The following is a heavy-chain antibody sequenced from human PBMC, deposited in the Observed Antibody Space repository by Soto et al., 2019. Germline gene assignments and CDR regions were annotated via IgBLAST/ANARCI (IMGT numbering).Heavy chain of an antibody. V-gene: IGHV1-58*02. CDR2: IVVGSGNT. D-gene: IGHD3-10*01. CDR3: AAVMVRGVITPLDY. Sequence: QMQLVQSGPEVKKPGTSVKVSCKASGFTFTSSAMQWVRQARGQRLEWIGWIVVGSGNTNYAQKFQERVTITRDMXXSTAYMELSSLRSEDTAVYYCAAVMVRGVITPLDYWGQGTLVTVSS. J-gene: IGHJ4*02. CDR1: GFTFTSSA.